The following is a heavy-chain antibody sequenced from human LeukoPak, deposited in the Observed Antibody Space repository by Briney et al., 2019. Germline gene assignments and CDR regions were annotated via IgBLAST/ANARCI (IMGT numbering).Heavy chain of an antibody. CDR1: GYTFTSYD. CDR3: ARDSRIAAAGTFDY. D-gene: IGHD6-13*01. Sequence: ASVKVSCKASGYTFTSYDINWVRQAPGQGLEWMGWISAYNGNTNYAQKLQGRVTMTTDTSTSTAYMELRSLRSDDTAVYYCARDSRIAAAGTFDYWGQGTLVTVSS. CDR2: ISAYNGNT. J-gene: IGHJ4*02. V-gene: IGHV1-18*01.